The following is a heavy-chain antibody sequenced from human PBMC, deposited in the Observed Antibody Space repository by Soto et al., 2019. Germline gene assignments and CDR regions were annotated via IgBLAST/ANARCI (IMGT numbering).Heavy chain of an antibody. CDR2: ISDSGGSI. CDR1: GFTFSDYY. J-gene: IGHJ4*02. CDR3: ARDRGIHGLDF. Sequence: QVQLVESGGGLVKPGGSLRLSCAASGFTFSDYYMNWVRQAPGKGREWVSYISDSGGSISYADSVMGRFTISRDNARNALFLQMHSLRAGDTAVYYCARDRGIHGLDFWGQGTLVTVSS. V-gene: IGHV3-11*01.